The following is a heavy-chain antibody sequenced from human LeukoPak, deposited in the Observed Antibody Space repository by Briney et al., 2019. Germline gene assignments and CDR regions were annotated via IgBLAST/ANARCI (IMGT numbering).Heavy chain of an antibody. D-gene: IGHD6-19*01. Sequence: PGGSLRLSCAASGFTFSTYVMNWVRQAPGKGLEWVSAISGGGDSTYYADSVKGRFTISRDNSKNILYLQMNSLRVEDTAVYYCAKDLSSGWGQGTLVTVSS. CDR3: AKDLSSG. CDR1: GFTFSTYV. V-gene: IGHV3-23*01. J-gene: IGHJ4*02. CDR2: ISGGGDST.